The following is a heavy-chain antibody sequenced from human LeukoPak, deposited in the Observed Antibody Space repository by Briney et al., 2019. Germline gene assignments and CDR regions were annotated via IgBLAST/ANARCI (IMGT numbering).Heavy chain of an antibody. J-gene: IGHJ4*02. Sequence: SETLSLTCAVYGESFSGFHWSWIRQSPAKGLEWLGEINDSGSTNYNPSLKSRVALSVDTSKRQISLRVSSVTAADTAVYYCTRHVPPYDFWSGSGGSYFDSWGQGTLVTVPS. CDR1: GESFSGFH. D-gene: IGHD3-3*01. V-gene: IGHV4-34*01. CDR3: TRHVPPYDFWSGSGGSYFDS. CDR2: INDSGST.